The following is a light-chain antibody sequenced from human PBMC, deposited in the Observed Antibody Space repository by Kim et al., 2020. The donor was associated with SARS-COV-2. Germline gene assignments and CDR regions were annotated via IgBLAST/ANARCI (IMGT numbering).Light chain of an antibody. CDR3: QQSGRSPSNT. CDR2: GAS. CDR1: QSVTSNF. J-gene: IGKJ4*01. Sequence: EIVLTQSPGTLSLSPGERATLSCRASQSVTSNFLAWYQQKPGQAPRLLIYGASSRATGIPDRFSGSGSGTDFTLTISRLEPEDFAVYYCQQSGRSPSNTFGGGTKVDIK. V-gene: IGKV3-20*01.